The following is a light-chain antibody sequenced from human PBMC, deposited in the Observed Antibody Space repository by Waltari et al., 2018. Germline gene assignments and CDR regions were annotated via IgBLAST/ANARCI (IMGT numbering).Light chain of an antibody. CDR3: QQSSNWPRT. CDR2: GAS. Sequence: ELVMTQSPATLSVSPGGRATLPCRASQSVSSNLAWYQQKPGQAPRLLIYGASTRDTGIPDRFSGSGSGTEFTLTISSLQSEDFAVYYCQQSSNWPRTFGQGTKVEIK. CDR1: QSVSSN. J-gene: IGKJ1*01. V-gene: IGKV3-15*01.